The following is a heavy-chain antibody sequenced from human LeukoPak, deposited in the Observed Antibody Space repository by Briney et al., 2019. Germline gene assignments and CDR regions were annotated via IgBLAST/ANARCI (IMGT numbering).Heavy chain of an antibody. D-gene: IGHD3-22*01. J-gene: IGHJ4*02. CDR3: ARVSGYYDSSGPYDY. Sequence: ASVKVSCKASGYTFTGYYMHWVQQAPGQGLEWMGRINPNSGGTNYAQKFQGRVTMTRDTSISTAYMELSRLRSDDTAVYYCARVSGYYDSSGPYDYWGQGTLVTVSS. CDR1: GYTFTGYY. CDR2: INPNSGGT. V-gene: IGHV1-2*06.